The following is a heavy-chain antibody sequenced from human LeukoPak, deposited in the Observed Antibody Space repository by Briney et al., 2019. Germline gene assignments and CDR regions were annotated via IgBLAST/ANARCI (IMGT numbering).Heavy chain of an antibody. J-gene: IGHJ4*02. D-gene: IGHD3-22*01. CDR1: GFTFSAYG. CDR3: ARDYYDSSGPESGY. CDR2: IWYDGSNK. Sequence: GGSLRLSCAASGFTFSAYGMHWVRQAPGKGLEWVAVIWYDGSNKYYADSVKGRFTISRDNSKNTLYLQMNSLRAEDTAVYYCARDYYDSSGPESGYWGQGTLVTVSS. V-gene: IGHV3-33*08.